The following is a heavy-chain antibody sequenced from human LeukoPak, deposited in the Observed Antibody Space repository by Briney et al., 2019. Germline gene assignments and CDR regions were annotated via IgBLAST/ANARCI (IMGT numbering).Heavy chain of an antibody. D-gene: IGHD2-2*01. CDR3: ARTFVVVPAVRYYYYYMDV. Sequence: ASVKVSCKASGYTFTSYGIIWVRQAPGQGLEWMGWISAYNGNTNYAQKLQGRVTMTRNTSISTAYMELSSLRSEDTAVYYCARTFVVVPAVRYYYYYMDVWGKGTTVTVSS. V-gene: IGHV1-18*01. J-gene: IGHJ6*03. CDR2: ISAYNGNT. CDR1: GYTFTSYG.